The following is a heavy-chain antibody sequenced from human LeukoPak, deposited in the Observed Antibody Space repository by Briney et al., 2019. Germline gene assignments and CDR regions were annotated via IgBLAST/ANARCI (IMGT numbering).Heavy chain of an antibody. Sequence: GSLRLSCAASGFTFSSYGMHWVRQAPGKGLEWVAVISYDGGNKYYADSVKGRFTISRDNSKNTLYLQMNSLRAEDTAVYYCANLVGATNFYYYYGMDVWGQGTTVTVSS. CDR3: ANLVGATNFYYYYGMDV. CDR1: GFTFSSYG. V-gene: IGHV3-30*18. J-gene: IGHJ6*02. CDR2: ISYDGGNK. D-gene: IGHD1-26*01.